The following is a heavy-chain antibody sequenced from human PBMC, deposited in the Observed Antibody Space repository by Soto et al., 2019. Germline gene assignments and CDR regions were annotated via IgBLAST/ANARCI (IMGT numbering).Heavy chain of an antibody. CDR3: ARYSSTCCYGCSGYDYLGFDY. CDR1: GYRFTTYW. D-gene: IGHD2-2*01. V-gene: IGHV5-10-1*01. Sequence: PGESLKISCQGSGYRFTTYWIAWVRQMPGKGLEWLGIIYPSDSYTNYSPSFQGHVTISADKSISTAYLQWSSLKASDTAMYYCARYSSTCCYGCSGYDYLGFDYWGQGTLVTVSS. CDR2: IYPSDSYT. J-gene: IGHJ4*02.